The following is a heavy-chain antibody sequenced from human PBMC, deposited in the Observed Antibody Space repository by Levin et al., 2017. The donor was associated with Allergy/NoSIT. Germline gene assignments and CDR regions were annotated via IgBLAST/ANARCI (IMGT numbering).Heavy chain of an antibody. J-gene: IGHJ4*02. CDR2: ITSDGSNK. CDR3: AKGGDFDY. D-gene: IGHD1-26*01. Sequence: SGGSLRLSCAASGFIFSTYGIQWVRQAPGKGLEWVALITSDGSNKYHADPVKGRFSISRDNSKNTVYMQMNSLRAEDTAVYYCAKGGDFDYWGQGTVVTFSS. V-gene: IGHV3-30*18. CDR1: GFIFSTYG.